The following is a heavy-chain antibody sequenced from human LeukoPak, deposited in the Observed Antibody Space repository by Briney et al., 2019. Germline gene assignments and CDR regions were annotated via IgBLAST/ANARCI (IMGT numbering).Heavy chain of an antibody. Sequence: GGSLRLSCAASGFTFSSSGMSLVRQAAGKGLEWVSSISGSGGSTYYADSVKGRFTISRDNSKNTLYLQMNSLRAEDTAVYYCAKWNQLLSIWTTAYYFDYWGQGTLVTVSS. D-gene: IGHD2-2*01. CDR2: ISGSGGST. V-gene: IGHV3-23*01. CDR3: AKWNQLLSIWTTAYYFDY. J-gene: IGHJ4*02. CDR1: GFTFSSSG.